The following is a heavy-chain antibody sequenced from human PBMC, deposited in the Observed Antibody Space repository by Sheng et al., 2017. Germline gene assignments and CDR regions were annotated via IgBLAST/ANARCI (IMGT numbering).Heavy chain of an antibody. CDR2: IYYSGST. Sequence: QLQLQESGPGLVKPSETLSLTCTVSGGSISSSSYYWGWIRQPPGKGLEWIGSIYYSGSTYYNPSLKSRVTISVDTSKNQFSLKLSSVTAADTAVYYCARHASSSSWYNWFDPVGPGNPGHRLL. J-gene: IGHJ5*02. V-gene: IGHV4-39*01. CDR1: GGSISSSSYY. CDR3: ARHASSSSWYNWFDP. D-gene: IGHD6-13*01.